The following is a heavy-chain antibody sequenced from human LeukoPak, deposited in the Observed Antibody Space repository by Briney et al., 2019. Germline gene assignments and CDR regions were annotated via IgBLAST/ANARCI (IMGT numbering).Heavy chain of an antibody. D-gene: IGHD3-22*01. CDR1: GFTFSSYA. Sequence: GGSLRLSCAASGFTFSSYAMSWVRQAPRKGLEWVSTISASGISTYYADSVKGRFTISRDNSKNTLYLQMNSLRAEDTAVYYCANSSSGTDTPVGFDPWGQGTLVTVSS. CDR2: ISASGIST. V-gene: IGHV3-23*01. CDR3: ANSSSGTDTPVGFDP. J-gene: IGHJ5*02.